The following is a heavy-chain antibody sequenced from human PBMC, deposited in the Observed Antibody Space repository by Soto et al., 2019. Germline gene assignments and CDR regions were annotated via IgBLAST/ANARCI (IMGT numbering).Heavy chain of an antibody. CDR1: SGSISSGGHY. J-gene: IGHJ4*02. CDR2: IYYSGST. V-gene: IGHV4-31*03. CDR3: PRVTNSYFDY. Sequence: PSETLSLTCSVSSGSISSGGHYWSWIPQHPGKGLERIGYIYYSGSTYYNPSLKSRVIISVDTAKNQLSLKLNSLTVAETAVYYCPRVTNSYFDYWGQGTLVTVSS. D-gene: IGHD4-17*01.